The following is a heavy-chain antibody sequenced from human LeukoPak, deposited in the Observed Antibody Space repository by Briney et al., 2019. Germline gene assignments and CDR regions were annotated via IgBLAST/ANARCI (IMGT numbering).Heavy chain of an antibody. D-gene: IGHD3-10*01. CDR1: GGIFSSYT. CDR3: ARQISGSYPLDY. V-gene: IGHV1-18*01. J-gene: IGHJ4*02. CDR2: ISVYNAKT. Sequence: ASVKVSCKASGGIFSSYTFNWVRQAPGQGLEWMGWISVYNAKTDYAQKLQGRVTMTTDTSTSTAYMELRSLGSDDTAVYYCARQISGSYPLDYWGQGTLVTVSS.